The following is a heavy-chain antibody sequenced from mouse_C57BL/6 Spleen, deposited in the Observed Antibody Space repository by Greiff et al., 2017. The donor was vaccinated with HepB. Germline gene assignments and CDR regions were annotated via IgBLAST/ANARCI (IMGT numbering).Heavy chain of an antibody. J-gene: IGHJ1*03. V-gene: IGHV5-6*01. CDR3: ARQGLLREHGYFDV. CDR1: GFTFSSYG. D-gene: IGHD1-1*01. Sequence: EVQGVESGGDLVKPGGSLKLSCAASGFTFSSYGMSWVRQTPDKRLEWVATISSGGSYTYYPDSVKGRFTISRDNAKNTLYLQMSSLKSEDTAMYYCARQGLLREHGYFDVWGTGTTVTVSS. CDR2: ISSGGSYT.